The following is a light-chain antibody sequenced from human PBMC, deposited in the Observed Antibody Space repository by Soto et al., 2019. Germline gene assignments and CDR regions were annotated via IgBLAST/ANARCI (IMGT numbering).Light chain of an antibody. CDR2: DVS. CDR3: CSYAVTFYV. J-gene: IGLJ1*01. V-gene: IGLV2-11*01. CDR1: TIDDGTSNH. Sequence: QSVLTQPRSVSGSPGQSVTISCTGPTIDDGTSNHVSWYQQHPGKVPKLMIYDVSERPSGVPDRFSGSKSGNTASLTISGLQPEDEADYYCCSYAVTFYVFGTGTKVTVL.